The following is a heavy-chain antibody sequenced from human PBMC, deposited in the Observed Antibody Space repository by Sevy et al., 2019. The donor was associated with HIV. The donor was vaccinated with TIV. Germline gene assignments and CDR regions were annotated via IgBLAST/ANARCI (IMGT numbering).Heavy chain of an antibody. V-gene: IGHV1-2*02. CDR1: GYTFSVHY. Sequence: ASVKVSCSTSGYTFSVHYIYWVRQAAGQGLEWMGWINPNTGDTNFSPKFQGRVTMTRDSSTNTAYMELSRLTSADTAVYFCARLGYSDPSGQYYGGGADYFDYWGQGTLVTVSS. CDR3: ARLGYSDPSGQYYGGGADYFDY. J-gene: IGHJ4*02. CDR2: INPNTGDT. D-gene: IGHD3-22*01.